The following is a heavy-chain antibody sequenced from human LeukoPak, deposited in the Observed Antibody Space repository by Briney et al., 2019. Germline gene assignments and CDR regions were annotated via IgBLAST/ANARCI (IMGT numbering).Heavy chain of an antibody. V-gene: IGHV3-23*01. CDR3: XXLGMXSSWYPSKLDY. D-gene: IGHD6-13*01. J-gene: IGHJ4*02. CDR2: ISGSGGTT. CDR1: GFTLSNYA. Sequence: GGSLRLSCAASGFTLSNYAMSWVRQAPGKGLEWVSAISGSGGTTNYAESVKGRFTISRDNSKNTLYLQMNDLRAEDTAVYYCXXLGMXSSWYPSKLDYWGQGTLVTVSS.